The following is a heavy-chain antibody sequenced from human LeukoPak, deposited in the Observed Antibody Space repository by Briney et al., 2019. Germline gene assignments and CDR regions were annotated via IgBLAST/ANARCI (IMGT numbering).Heavy chain of an antibody. CDR3: ARGPPTYCGGDCYYFGYYYYYMDV. CDR1: GGSFSGYY. V-gene: IGHV4-34*01. Sequence: PSETLSLTCAVYGGSFSGYYWSWIRQPPGKGLEWIGEINHSGSTNYNPSLKSRVTISVDTSKNQFSLKLSSVTAADTAVYYCARGPPTYCGGDCYYFGYYYYYMDVWGKGTTVTVSS. J-gene: IGHJ6*03. D-gene: IGHD2-21*02. CDR2: INHSGST.